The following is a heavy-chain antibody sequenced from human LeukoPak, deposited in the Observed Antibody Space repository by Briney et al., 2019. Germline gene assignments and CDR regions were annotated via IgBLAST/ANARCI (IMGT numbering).Heavy chain of an antibody. Sequence: GSLRLSFAAPGFTSTNTWMTWFRQAPGKGLEWVRRIQRSRDCGKKDYAAPERGRYPIQRDDSKRTLSVQMNTLNPEHTAVYFCTTVLRWVRLPFKYWGGGPLVTVPS. CDR2: IQRSRDCGKK. CDR3: TTVLRWVRLPFKY. J-gene: IGHJ4*02. V-gene: IGHV3-15*01. D-gene: IGHD5-24*01. CDR1: GFTSTNTW.